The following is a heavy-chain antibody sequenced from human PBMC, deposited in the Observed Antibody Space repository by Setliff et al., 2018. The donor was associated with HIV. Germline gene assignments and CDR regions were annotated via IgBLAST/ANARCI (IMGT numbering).Heavy chain of an antibody. J-gene: IGHJ1*01. CDR3: ASGIYRYSGIYRFQH. V-gene: IGHV3-20*04. D-gene: IGHD1-26*01. CDR2: ISWNSGST. Sequence: LRLSCAASGFTFDDYGMSWVRQAPGKGLEWVSGISWNSGSTGYADSVKGRFTISRDNAKNSLDLQMNSLRAEDTALYYCASGIYRYSGIYRFQHWGQGTLVTVSS. CDR1: GFTFDDYG.